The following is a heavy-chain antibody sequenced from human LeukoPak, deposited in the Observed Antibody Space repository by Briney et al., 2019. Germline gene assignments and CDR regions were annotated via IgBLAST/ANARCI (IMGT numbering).Heavy chain of an antibody. Sequence: GGSLRLSCTASGFTFSSYAMSWVRQAPGKGLEGVSAISGSGGSTYYADSVKGRFTISRDNSKNTLYLQMNSLRAEDTAVYYCAKTPYYDFWSGYPSFDYWGQGTLVTVSS. D-gene: IGHD3-3*01. CDR2: ISGSGGST. J-gene: IGHJ4*02. CDR3: AKTPYYDFWSGYPSFDY. V-gene: IGHV3-23*01. CDR1: GFTFSSYA.